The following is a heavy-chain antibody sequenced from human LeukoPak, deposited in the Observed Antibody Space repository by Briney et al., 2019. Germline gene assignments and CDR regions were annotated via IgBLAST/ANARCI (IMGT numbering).Heavy chain of an antibody. CDR3: ATALRGVGF. CDR2: IKSQTDGGTA. D-gene: IGHD3-3*01. Sequence: GGSLRLSCVASGITFISAWVNWVRQAPGKGLEWVGRIKSQTDGGTAEHAAPVKGRFIISRDDSKNMLYLQMNSLNSDDTGVYYCATALRGVGFWGQGTLVTVPS. V-gene: IGHV3-15*01. J-gene: IGHJ4*02. CDR1: GITFISAW.